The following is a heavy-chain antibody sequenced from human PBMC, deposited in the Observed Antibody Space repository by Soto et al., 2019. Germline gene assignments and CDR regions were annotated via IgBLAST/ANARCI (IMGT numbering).Heavy chain of an antibody. CDR2: INPSGGST. V-gene: IGHV1-46*03. CDR3: ARRGDGSGKFNWFDP. J-gene: IGHJ5*02. D-gene: IGHD3-10*01. CDR1: GYTFTSYY. Sequence: QVQLVQSGAEVKKPGASVKVSCKASGYTFTSYYMHWVRQAPGQGLEWMGIINPSGGSTSYAQKFQGRVNMTRDTSTSTVYMELSSLSSEDTAVYYCARRGDGSGKFNWFDPWGQGTLVTVSS.